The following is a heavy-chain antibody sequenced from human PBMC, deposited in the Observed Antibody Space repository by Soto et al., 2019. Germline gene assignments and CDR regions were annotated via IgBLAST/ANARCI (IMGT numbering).Heavy chain of an antibody. CDR1: GFTFTNYA. CDR3: XXXGXGXXXXXXXXXXCHXAFDL. J-gene: IGHJ3*01. Sequence: EVQLLESGGGLVQPGGSLRLSCAASGFTFTNYAMSWVRQAPGKGLEWVSTVSGAGDGTYYADSVKGRFSTSRDNSRNTVXXQXXSLRXXXXAVYYCXXXGXGXXXXXXXXXXCHXAFDLWGQGTIVTVSS. CDR2: VSGAGDGT. V-gene: IGHV3-23*01.